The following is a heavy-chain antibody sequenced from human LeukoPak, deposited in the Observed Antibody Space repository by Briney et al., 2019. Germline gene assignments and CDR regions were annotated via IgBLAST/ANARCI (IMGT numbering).Heavy chain of an antibody. CDR2: ICNDGNYE. D-gene: IGHD2-15*01. V-gene: IGHV3-30*02. J-gene: IGHJ5*01. CDR1: GFLYNVYG. CDR3: AKGGSPSHNWFNS. Sequence: GGPVTLLCGASGFLYNVYGMHGPRHARDRGLVGVAFICNDGNYEYYPDSVKGRVTISRDNSSNARFLQTNSLRAEDTAVYYCAKGGSPSHNWFNSWGEGTLVTVSS.